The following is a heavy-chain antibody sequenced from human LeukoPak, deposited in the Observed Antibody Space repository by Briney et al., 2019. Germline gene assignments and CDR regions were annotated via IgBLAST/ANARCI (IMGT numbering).Heavy chain of an antibody. CDR2: IYYSGST. J-gene: IGHJ3*02. Sequence: SETLSLTCTVSGGSISSGGYYWSRIRQHPGKGLEWIGYIYYSGSTYYNPSLKSRVTISVDTSKNQFSLKLSSVTAADTAVYYCARDRVVYDFWSGYYPVGAFDIWGQGTMVTVSS. D-gene: IGHD3-3*01. CDR1: GGSISSGGYY. CDR3: ARDRVVYDFWSGYYPVGAFDI. V-gene: IGHV4-31*03.